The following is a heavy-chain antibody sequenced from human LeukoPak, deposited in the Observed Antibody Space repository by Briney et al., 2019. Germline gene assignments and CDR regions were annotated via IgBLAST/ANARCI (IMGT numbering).Heavy chain of an antibody. V-gene: IGHV3-21*01. CDR1: GLTFSSYS. D-gene: IGHD1-26*01. Sequence: PGGSLRLSCAASGLTFSSYSMNWVRQAPGKGLEWVSSISSSGSYIYYADSVKGRFTISRDNAKNSLYLQMNSLRAEDTAVYYCARLYSGIDYWGQGTLVTVSS. CDR2: ISSSGSYI. J-gene: IGHJ4*02. CDR3: ARLYSGIDY.